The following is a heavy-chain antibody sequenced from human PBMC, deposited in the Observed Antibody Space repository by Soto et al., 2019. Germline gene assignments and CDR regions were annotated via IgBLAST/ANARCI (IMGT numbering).Heavy chain of an antibody. D-gene: IGHD3-10*01. J-gene: IGHJ5*02. CDR3: ARHFGQNWFDP. CDR2: IYYSGST. V-gene: IGHV4-39*01. Sequence: QLQLQESGPGLVKPSETLSLTCTVSGGSISSSSYYWGWIRQPPGKGLEWIGSIYYSGSTYYNPSLKSRVTISVDTSKNQFSLKLSSVTAADTAVYYCARHFGQNWFDPWGQGTLVTVSS. CDR1: GGSISSSSYY.